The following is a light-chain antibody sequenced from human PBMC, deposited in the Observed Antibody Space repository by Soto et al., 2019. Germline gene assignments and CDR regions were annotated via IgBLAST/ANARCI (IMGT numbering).Light chain of an antibody. CDR3: SSSSPTDTAL. CDR1: SRDIGGYDF. CDR2: HVT. V-gene: IGLV2-14*03. Sequence: QSALTQPASVSESPGQSITISCTGTSRDIGGYDFVSWYQQHPGKAPKLIIYHVTNRPSGVSYRFSGSKSGNTASLTISWLQTEDEATYYCSSSSPTDTALFGGGTKLTVL. J-gene: IGLJ2*01.